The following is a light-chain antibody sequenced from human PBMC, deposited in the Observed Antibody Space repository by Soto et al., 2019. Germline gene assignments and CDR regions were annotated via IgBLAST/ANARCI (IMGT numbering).Light chain of an antibody. J-gene: IGLJ2*01. V-gene: IGLV4-69*01. CDR2: LNSDGSH. CDR1: SGHSNYA. Sequence: QLVLTQSPSASASLGASVKLTCTLSSGHSNYAIAWHQQQPEKGPRYLMTLNSDGSHTKGDGIPDRFSGSNSGAERYLTISSLQSEDEADYYCQTWGTGIRVFGGGTQLTVL. CDR3: QTWGTGIRV.